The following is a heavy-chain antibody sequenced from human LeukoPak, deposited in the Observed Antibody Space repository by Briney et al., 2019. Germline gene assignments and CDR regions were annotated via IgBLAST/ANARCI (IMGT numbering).Heavy chain of an antibody. CDR3: ARSMDVWGSYRLGPDAFDI. J-gene: IGHJ3*02. V-gene: IGHV4-61*01. D-gene: IGHD3-16*02. CDR1: GGSISSGSYY. CDR2: IYYSGST. Sequence: SETLSLTCTVSGGSISSGSYYWSWIRQPPGKGLEWIGYIYYSGSTNYNPSLKSRVTISVDTSKNQFSLKLSSVTAADTAVYYCARSMDVWGSYRLGPDAFDIWGQGTMVTVSS.